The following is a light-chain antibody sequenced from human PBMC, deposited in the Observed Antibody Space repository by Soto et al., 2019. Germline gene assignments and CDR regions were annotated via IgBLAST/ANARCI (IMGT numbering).Light chain of an antibody. CDR1: QSVRSSY. CDR3: QQYCSSPNT. J-gene: IGKJ2*01. CDR2: GAS. V-gene: IGKV3-20*01. Sequence: EIVLTQSPGTLSLSPGERATLSCRASQSVRSSYLAWYEQKPGQAPRLLIYGASSRATGIPDRFSGSGSGTDFTLTISRLEPEDFAVYYCQQYCSSPNTFGQGTKLESK.